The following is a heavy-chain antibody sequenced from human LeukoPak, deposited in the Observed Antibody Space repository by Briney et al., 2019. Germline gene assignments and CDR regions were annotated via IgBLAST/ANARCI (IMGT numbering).Heavy chain of an antibody. Sequence: GGSLRLSCAASGFTFSSYSMNWVRQAPGKGLEWVSYISSSGSTIYYADSVKGRFTISRDNAKNSLYLQMNSLRAEDTAVYYCASIGHTKDDYWGQGTLVTVSS. CDR3: ASIGHTKDDY. D-gene: IGHD2-8*01. CDR1: GFTFSSYS. CDR2: ISSSGSTI. V-gene: IGHV3-48*01. J-gene: IGHJ4*02.